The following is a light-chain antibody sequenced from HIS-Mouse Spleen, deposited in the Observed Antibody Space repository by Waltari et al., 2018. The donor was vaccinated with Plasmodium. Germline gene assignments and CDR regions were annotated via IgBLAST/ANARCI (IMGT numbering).Light chain of an antibody. CDR1: QSVSSN. J-gene: IGKJ3*01. V-gene: IGKV3-15*01. Sequence: EIVMTQSPATLSVSPGERATLSCRASQSVSSNLAWYQQKPGQAPRLLIYGASTRATVIPARFSGSGYGTEFTLTISSLQSEDFAVYYCQQYNNWSFAFGPGTKVDIK. CDR3: QQYNNWSFA. CDR2: GAS.